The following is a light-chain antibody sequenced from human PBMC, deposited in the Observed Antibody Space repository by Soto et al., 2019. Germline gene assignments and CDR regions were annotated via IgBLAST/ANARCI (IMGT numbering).Light chain of an antibody. J-gene: IGKJ1*01. V-gene: IGKV1-33*01. CDR1: PDIRNY. Sequence: DIPMTQSPSSLSASVGDRVTITCPASPDIRNYLNWYQQKPGKAPKLLIYDTSNLETGVPSRFSGSGSGTDFTVTISSLQPEDIATYYCQQYYSLPRWTFGQGTKVESK. CDR2: DTS. CDR3: QQYYSLPRWT.